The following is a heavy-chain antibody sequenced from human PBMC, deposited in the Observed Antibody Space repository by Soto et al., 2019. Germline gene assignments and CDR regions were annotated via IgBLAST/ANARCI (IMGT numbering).Heavy chain of an antibody. CDR3: ARATRYSREDIVVVPAARYYYYYMDV. CDR2: INHSGGT. D-gene: IGHD2-2*01. V-gene: IGHV4-34*01. J-gene: IGHJ6*03. Sequence: QVQLQQWGAGLLKPSETLSLTCAVYGGSFSGYYWSWIRQPPGKGLEWIGEINHSGGTNYNPSLKSRVTISVDTSKDQFSLKLSSVTAADTAVYYCARATRYSREDIVVVPAARYYYYYMDVWGKGTTVTVSS. CDR1: GGSFSGYY.